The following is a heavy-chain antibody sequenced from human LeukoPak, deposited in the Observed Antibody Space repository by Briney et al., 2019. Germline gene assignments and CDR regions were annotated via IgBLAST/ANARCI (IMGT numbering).Heavy chain of an antibody. CDR2: INPNSGGT. J-gene: IGHJ4*02. Sequence: ASVKVSCKASGYTFTSYYMHWLRQAPGQGLEWMGIINPNSGGTNYAQKFQGRVTMTRDTSISTAYMELSRLRSDDTAVYYCARGRRGATGSTGDYWGQGTLVTVSS. CDR1: GYTFTSYY. D-gene: IGHD4-17*01. V-gene: IGHV1-2*02. CDR3: ARGRRGATGSTGDY.